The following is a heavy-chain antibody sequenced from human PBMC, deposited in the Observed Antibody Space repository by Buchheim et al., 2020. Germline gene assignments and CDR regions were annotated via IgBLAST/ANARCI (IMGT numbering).Heavy chain of an antibody. J-gene: IGHJ1*01. CDR1: GFTFSDYG. V-gene: IGHV3-33*01. D-gene: IGHD2-15*01. CDR3: ARDLGGGSLFPRH. Sequence: QVQLVESGGGVVQPGRSLRLSCAASGFTFSDYGMHWVRQAPGKGLDWVAVIWYDGSNEYYADSVKGRFTISRDNAKNTLYLQMNSLRAEDTAVYYCARDLGGGSLFPRHWGQGTL. CDR2: IWYDGSNE.